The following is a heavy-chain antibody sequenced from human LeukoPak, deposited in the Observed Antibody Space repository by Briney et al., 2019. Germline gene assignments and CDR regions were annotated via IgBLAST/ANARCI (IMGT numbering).Heavy chain of an antibody. CDR3: ARVLGQQWLVREYYFDY. Sequence: SETLSLTCSVSGDSISSSSSYWGWIRQPPGKGLEWIGSIYYSGSTYYNTSLKSRVTISVDTSKNQFSLKLSSVTAADTAVYYCARVLGQQWLVREYYFDYWGQGTLVTVSS. V-gene: IGHV4-39*07. CDR2: IYYSGST. D-gene: IGHD6-19*01. CDR1: GDSISSSSSY. J-gene: IGHJ4*02.